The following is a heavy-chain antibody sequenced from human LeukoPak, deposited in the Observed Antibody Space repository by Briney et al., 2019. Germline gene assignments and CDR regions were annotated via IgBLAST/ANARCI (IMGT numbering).Heavy chain of an antibody. CDR1: GGSISSGGYS. Sequence: SETLSLTCAVSGGSISSGGYSWSWIRQPPGKGLEWIGEIHHSGSTNYSPSLKSRVTISVDKPRNQFSLKLSSVTAADTAVYYCARRSFYDSTGYFDHWGQGTLVTVSS. V-gene: IGHV4-30-2*01. D-gene: IGHD3-22*01. CDR3: ARRSFYDSTGYFDH. CDR2: IHHSGST. J-gene: IGHJ5*02.